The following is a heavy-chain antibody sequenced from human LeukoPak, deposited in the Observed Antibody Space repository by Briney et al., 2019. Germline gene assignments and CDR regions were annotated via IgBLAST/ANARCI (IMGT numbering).Heavy chain of an antibody. Sequence: GSSGKVSCKASGGTFSSYAISWVRQAPGQGLEWMGRIIPILGIANYAQKFQGRVTITADKSTSTAYMELSSLRSEDTAVYYCARGPRITMIVAYYFDYWGQGTLVTVSS. CDR1: GGTFSSYA. CDR2: IIPILGIA. J-gene: IGHJ4*02. CDR3: ARGPRITMIVAYYFDY. V-gene: IGHV1-69*04. D-gene: IGHD3-22*01.